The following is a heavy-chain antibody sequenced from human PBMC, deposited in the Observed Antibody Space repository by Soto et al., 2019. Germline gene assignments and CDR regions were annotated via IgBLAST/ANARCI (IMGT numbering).Heavy chain of an antibody. D-gene: IGHD3-10*01. CDR2: IYVSGNT. CDR3: ARAHSHASGPARGYMDV. Sequence: EVQLVESGGGLVLPGESLRLSCAASGFTVSGNYMIWVRQAPGKGLEWVSTIYVSGNTNYADSVKGRFTISRDISKNTLYLQMNSLGAEDTAVYYCARAHSHASGPARGYMDVWGKGTTVTVSS. J-gene: IGHJ6*03. V-gene: IGHV3-66*01. CDR1: GFTVSGNY.